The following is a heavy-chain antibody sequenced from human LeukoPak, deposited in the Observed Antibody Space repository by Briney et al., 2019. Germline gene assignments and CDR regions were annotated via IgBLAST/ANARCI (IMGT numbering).Heavy chain of an antibody. CDR1: GFTFSSYG. CDR3: AKDNWEVITYYFDY. Sequence: GGSLRLSCAASGFTFSSYGMHWVRQAPGKGLEWVATLSYDGNNKYYADSVKGRFTISRDNSKNTLYLQMNSLRAEDTAVYYCAKDNWEVITYYFDYWGQGTLVTVSS. V-gene: IGHV3-30*18. D-gene: IGHD3-22*01. J-gene: IGHJ4*02. CDR2: LSYDGNNK.